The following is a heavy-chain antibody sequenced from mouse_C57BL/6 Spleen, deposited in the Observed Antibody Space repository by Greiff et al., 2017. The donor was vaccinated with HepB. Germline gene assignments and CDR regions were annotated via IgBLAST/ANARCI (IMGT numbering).Heavy chain of an antibody. J-gene: IGHJ2*01. CDR1: GYTFTSYW. CDR3: TSPGLRATGNYFDY. CDR2: IYPGNSDT. D-gene: IGHD3-1*01. V-gene: IGHV1-5*01. Sequence: VHVKQSGTVLARPGASVKMSCKTSGYTFTSYWMHWVKQRPGQGLEWIGAIYPGNSDTSYNQKFKGKAKLTAVTSASTAYMELSSLTNEDSAVYYCTSPGLRATGNYFDYWGQGTTLTVSS.